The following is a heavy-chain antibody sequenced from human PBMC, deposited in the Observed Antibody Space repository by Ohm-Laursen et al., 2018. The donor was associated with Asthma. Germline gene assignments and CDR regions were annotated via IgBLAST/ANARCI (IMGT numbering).Heavy chain of an antibody. CDR1: GFSLSTSRMR. Sequence: TQTLTLTCTFSGFSLSTSRMRVSWIRQPPGQALEWLARIDSDDDKLYSTSLKTRLTISKDTSKNQVVLTMTNMDPVDTATYYCARWYYGMNVWGQGTTVTVSS. CDR2: IDSDDDK. CDR3: ARWYYGMNV. V-gene: IGHV2-70*04. J-gene: IGHJ6*02.